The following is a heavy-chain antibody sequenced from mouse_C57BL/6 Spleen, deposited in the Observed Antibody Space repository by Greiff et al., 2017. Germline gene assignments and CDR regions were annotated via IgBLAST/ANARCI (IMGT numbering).Heavy chain of an antibody. J-gene: IGHJ4*01. V-gene: IGHV1-81*01. CDR1: GYTFTSYG. CDR2: IYPRSGNT. CDR3: ARRAVVATHYYAMDY. Sequence: QVQLQQSGAELARPGASVKLSCKASGYTFTSYGISWVKQRTGQGLEWIGEIYPRSGNTYYNEKFKGKATLTADKSSSTAYMELRSLTSEDSAVYFCARRAVVATHYYAMDYWGQGTSVTVSS. D-gene: IGHD1-1*01.